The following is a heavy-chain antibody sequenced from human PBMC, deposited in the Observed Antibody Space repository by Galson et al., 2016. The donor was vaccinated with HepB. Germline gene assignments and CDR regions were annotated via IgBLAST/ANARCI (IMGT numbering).Heavy chain of an antibody. Sequence: SETLSLTCAVYGGSFSGYYWSWIRQPPGKGLEWIGEINHSGSTNYNPSLKSRVTISIDTSKKHSSLNMSSVTAADTAVYYCARVSNSFGSGSYIAFEIWGQGTMVTVSS. CDR1: GGSFSGYY. J-gene: IGHJ3*02. CDR2: INHSGST. D-gene: IGHD1-26*01. V-gene: IGHV4-34*01. CDR3: ARVSNSFGSGSYIAFEI.